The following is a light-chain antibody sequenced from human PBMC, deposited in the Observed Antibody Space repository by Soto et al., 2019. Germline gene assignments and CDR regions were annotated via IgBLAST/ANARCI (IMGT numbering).Light chain of an antibody. CDR3: QQYGSSPTT. V-gene: IGKV3-20*01. CDR1: HIVTSNY. CDR2: GAS. Sequence: EIVLTQSPGTLSLSPGDRATLSCRASHIVTSNYLAWYQQKPGQAPRLLFFGASIRATDIPDAFSGSGSGTDFTLTISRLEPEDSAVYHCQQYGSSPTTFGQGTKVDIK. J-gene: IGKJ1*01.